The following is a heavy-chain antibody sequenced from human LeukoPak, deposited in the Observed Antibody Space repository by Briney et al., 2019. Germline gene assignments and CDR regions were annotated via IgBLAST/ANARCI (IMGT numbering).Heavy chain of an antibody. Sequence: GGSLRLSCSASEFTFSVYWMTWVRQAPGKGLEWGAIIKEDGSDKYYVDSVRGRFTISRDNAENSVYLQMDRLTAEDTALYFCVRDGIRDIPGIITIRYDFWGQGTLVTVSA. CDR1: EFTFSVYW. CDR3: VRDGIRDIPGIITIRYDF. CDR2: IKEDGSDK. J-gene: IGHJ4*02. V-gene: IGHV3-7*05. D-gene: IGHD3-10*01.